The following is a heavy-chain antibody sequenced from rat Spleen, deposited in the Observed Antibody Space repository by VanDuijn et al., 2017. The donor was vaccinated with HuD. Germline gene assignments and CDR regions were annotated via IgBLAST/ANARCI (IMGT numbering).Heavy chain of an antibody. J-gene: IGHJ1*01. V-gene: IGHV5-25*01. Sequence: EVQLVESGGGLVQPGRSMKLSCAASGFTFSNYDMVWVRQAPTKGLKWVSSISYDGSTAYYRDSVKGRFTISRDNAESTQYLQMDSLRSEDTATYYCARRAYYGYLDFWGPGTMVTVSS. CDR2: ISYDGSTA. CDR3: ARRAYYGYLDF. CDR1: GFTFSNYD. D-gene: IGHD4-1*01.